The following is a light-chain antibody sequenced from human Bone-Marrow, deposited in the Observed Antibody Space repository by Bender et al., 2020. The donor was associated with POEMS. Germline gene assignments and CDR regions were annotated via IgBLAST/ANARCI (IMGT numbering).Light chain of an antibody. J-gene: IGLJ3*02. CDR3: QVWDRSTDHVV. Sequence: SYVVTQPPSMSLAPGKTAMIPCGGDNIGSKSVQWYQQKPGQAPVLVIYEDVDRPSEIPARFSGSISGNTATLTITGVEAGDEADYYCQVWDRSTDHVVFGGGTKLTVL. V-gene: IGLV3-21*04. CDR2: EDV. CDR1: NIGSKS.